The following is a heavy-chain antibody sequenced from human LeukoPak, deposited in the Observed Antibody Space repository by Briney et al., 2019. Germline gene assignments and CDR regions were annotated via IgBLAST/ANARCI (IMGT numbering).Heavy chain of an antibody. Sequence: SQTLSLTCTVSGGSISSGDYYWSWIRQPPGKGLEWIGYIYYSGSTYYNPSLKSRVTISVDTSKNQFSLKLSSVTAADTAVYYCARATRWTDLWDYWGQGTLVTVSS. J-gene: IGHJ4*02. CDR1: GGSISSGDYY. D-gene: IGHD4-23*01. CDR2: IYYSGST. V-gene: IGHV4-30-4*01. CDR3: ARATRWTDLWDY.